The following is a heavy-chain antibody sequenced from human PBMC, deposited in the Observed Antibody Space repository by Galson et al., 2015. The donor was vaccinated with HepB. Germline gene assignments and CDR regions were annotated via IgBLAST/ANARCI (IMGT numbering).Heavy chain of an antibody. V-gene: IGHV3-33*06. CDR2: IWYDGSNK. D-gene: IGHD6-13*01. CDR1: GFTFSSYG. CDR3: AKDLEEAAAAPDAFDI. J-gene: IGHJ3*02. Sequence: SLRLSCAAAGFTFSSYGMHWVRQAPVKGLEWVAVIWYDGSNKYYADSVKGRFTISRDNSKNTMYLQMNSLRAEDTAVYYCAKDLEEAAAAPDAFDIWGQGTMVTVSS.